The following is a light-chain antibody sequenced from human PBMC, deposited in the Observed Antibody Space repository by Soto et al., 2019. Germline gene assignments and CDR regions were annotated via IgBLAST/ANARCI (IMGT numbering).Light chain of an antibody. CDR1: QSVSSNY. J-gene: IGKJ2*01. V-gene: IGKV3-20*01. CDR2: GAS. CDR3: QQYGSSPST. Sequence: EIVLTQSPGTLSLSPGERATLSCRASQSVSSNYLAWYQQKPGQAPRLLIYGASTRATGIPDRFSGSGSGTDFTLIISRREPEDVEVYYGQQYGSSPSTFGPGTKLEIK.